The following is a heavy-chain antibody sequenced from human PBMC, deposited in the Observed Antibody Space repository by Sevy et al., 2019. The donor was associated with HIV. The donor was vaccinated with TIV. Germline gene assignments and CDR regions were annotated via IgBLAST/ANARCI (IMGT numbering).Heavy chain of an antibody. D-gene: IGHD3-22*01. CDR3: ARGGYYYDNAAYYALDS. CDR1: GFTFSSYA. J-gene: IGHJ4*02. CDR2: IWSDGAYE. V-gene: IGHV3-33*01. Sequence: GGSLRLSCAASGFTFSSYAMHWVRQAPGKGLEWVAIIWSDGAYEYYADSVKGRFTISRENSKNTLYLQMNSLRAEDTSVYYCARGGYYYDNAAYYALDSWGQGTLVTVSS.